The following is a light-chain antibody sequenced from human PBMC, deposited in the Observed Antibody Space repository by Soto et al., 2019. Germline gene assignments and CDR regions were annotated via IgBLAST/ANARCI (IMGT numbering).Light chain of an antibody. Sequence: DLQMTQSPSTLSASVGETVTITCRASQSIGSWLAWYQQTPGKVPKLLMFKTSTLETGAPSRFSGSGSGTEFTLTISSLQPDDSATYYCQQYHAYPLTFGGGTRVEI. J-gene: IGKJ4*01. CDR3: QQYHAYPLT. CDR1: QSIGSW. CDR2: KTS. V-gene: IGKV1-5*03.